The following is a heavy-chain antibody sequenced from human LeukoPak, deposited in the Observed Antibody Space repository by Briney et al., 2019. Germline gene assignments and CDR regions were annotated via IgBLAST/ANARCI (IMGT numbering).Heavy chain of an antibody. CDR1: GFTVSSNY. CDR2: IYSGGST. D-gene: IGHD6-19*01. V-gene: IGHV3-53*01. J-gene: IGHJ4*02. CDR3: ARDDAVAGHFDY. Sequence: GGSLRLSCAASGFTVSSNYMSWVRQAPGKGLEWVSVIYSGGSTYYADSVKGRFTISRDNSKNTLYLQMNSLGAEDTAVYYCARDDAVAGHFDYWGQGTLVTVSS.